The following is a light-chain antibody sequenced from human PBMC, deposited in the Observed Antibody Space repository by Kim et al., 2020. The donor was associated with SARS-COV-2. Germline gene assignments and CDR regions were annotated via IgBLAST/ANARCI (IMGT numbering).Light chain of an antibody. Sequence: GKTGTSAGTRSSGNIASNYVQWYQQRPGSAPTNVIYEENQRPSGVPDRFSGSFDSSSNYASLTISGLRTEDEADYYCQSYDGSNQIFGGGTQLTVL. CDR1: SGNIASNY. CDR2: EEN. J-gene: IGLJ2*01. CDR3: QSYDGSNQI. V-gene: IGLV6-57*03.